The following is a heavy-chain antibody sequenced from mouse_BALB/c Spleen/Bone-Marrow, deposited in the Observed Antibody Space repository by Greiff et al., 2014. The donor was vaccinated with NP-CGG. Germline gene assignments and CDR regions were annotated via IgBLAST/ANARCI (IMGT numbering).Heavy chain of an antibody. CDR1: GFTFSSYA. D-gene: IGHD2-4*01. J-gene: IGHJ2*01. V-gene: IGHV5-6-5*01. CDR2: ISSGGST. CDR3: ARDDYDDQYYFDY. Sequence: EVKVVESGGGLVKPGGSLKLPCAASGFTFSSYAMSWVRQTPEKRLEWVASISSGGSTYYPDSVKGRFTISRDNARNILYLQMSSLRSEDTAMYYCARDDYDDQYYFDYWGQGTTLTVSS.